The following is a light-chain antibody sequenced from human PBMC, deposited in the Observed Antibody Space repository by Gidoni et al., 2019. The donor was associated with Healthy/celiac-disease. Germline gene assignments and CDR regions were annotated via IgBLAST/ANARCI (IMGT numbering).Light chain of an antibody. J-gene: IGLJ2*01. V-gene: IGLV1-44*01. CDR1: SSNIGSNT. CDR3: AAWDDSLNGHVV. CDR2: TNN. Sequence: QSVLTQPPSASGTPGQRVTISCSGSSSNIGSNTVNWYQHLPGTPPKLLIYTNNQRPSGVPDRFSGSKSGTSASLAISGLQSEDEADYYCAAWDDSLNGHVVFGGGTKLTVL.